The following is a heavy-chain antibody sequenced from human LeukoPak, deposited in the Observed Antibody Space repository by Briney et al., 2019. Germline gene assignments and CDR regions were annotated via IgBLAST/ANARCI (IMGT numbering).Heavy chain of an antibody. CDR3: AREVYSSSWSYYFDY. D-gene: IGHD6-13*01. CDR2: ISSSSSYI. J-gene: IGHJ4*02. V-gene: IGHV3-21*01. Sequence: PGGSLRLSCAASGFTFSTYSMNWVRQAPGKGLEWVSSISSSSSYIYYADSVKGRFTISRDNAKHSLYLQMNSLRAEDTAVYYCAREVYSSSWSYYFDYWGQGTLVTVSS. CDR1: GFTFSTYS.